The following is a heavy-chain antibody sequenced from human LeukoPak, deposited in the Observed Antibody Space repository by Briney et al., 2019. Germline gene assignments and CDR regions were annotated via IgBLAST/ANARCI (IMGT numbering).Heavy chain of an antibody. Sequence: SETLSLTCTVSGSSISNYYWGWIRHAPGKGLEWIGSIYYSGNTYYNSSLKSRVTISVDTSKNQFSLKLSSVTAADTAVYYCARSHGSGSYYNLNDSWGQGTLVTVSS. CDR3: ARSHGSGSYYNLNDS. CDR2: IYYSGNT. CDR1: GSSISNYY. J-gene: IGHJ4*02. V-gene: IGHV4-39*07. D-gene: IGHD3-10*01.